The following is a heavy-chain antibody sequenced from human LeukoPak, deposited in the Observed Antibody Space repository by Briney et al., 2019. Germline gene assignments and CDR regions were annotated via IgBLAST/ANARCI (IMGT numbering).Heavy chain of an antibody. V-gene: IGHV1-8*01. CDR1: GYTFTSYD. J-gene: IGHJ6*03. D-gene: IGHD3-22*01. CDR3: ARGDAYYYDSSGYYSAAMDV. Sequence: ASVKVSCKASGYTFTSYDINWVRQATGQGREWMGWMNPNSGNTGYAQRFQGRVTMTRNTPISTAYMELSSLRSEDTAVYYCARGDAYYYDSSGYYSAAMDVWGKGTTVTVSS. CDR2: MNPNSGNT.